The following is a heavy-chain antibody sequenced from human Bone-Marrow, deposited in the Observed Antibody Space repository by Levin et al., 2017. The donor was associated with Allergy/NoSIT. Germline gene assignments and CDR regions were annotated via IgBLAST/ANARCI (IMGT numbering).Heavy chain of an antibody. V-gene: IGHV5-51*01. CDR3: VRRAGEYGSGDNCPNWFDS. Sequence: GESLKISCKGSGYTFRTYWIGWVRQTSGKGLEWVAIIYPGDSELRYSPSLQGQVTISADKSTGVAYLQWSSLKASDTAIYYCVRRAGEYGSGDNCPNWFDSWGQGTAVTVSS. J-gene: IGHJ5*01. CDR2: IYPGDSEL. CDR1: GYTFRTYW. D-gene: IGHD2/OR15-2a*01.